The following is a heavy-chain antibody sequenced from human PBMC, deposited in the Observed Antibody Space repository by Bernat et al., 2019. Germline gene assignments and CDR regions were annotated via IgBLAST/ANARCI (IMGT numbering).Heavy chain of an antibody. CDR3: ARVASSSYGNYYYYYYMDV. Sequence: QVQLQESGPGLVKPSETLSLTCAVSGYSISSVYYWGWTRQPPGKGLEWIGNIYHGGSTYYNPSLKSRVTISVDTSKNQFSLKLGSVTAADTAVYYCARVASSSYGNYYYYYYMDVWGKGTTVTVSS. CDR2: IYHGGST. J-gene: IGHJ6*03. V-gene: IGHV4-38-2*01. CDR1: GYSISSVYY. D-gene: IGHD6-6*01.